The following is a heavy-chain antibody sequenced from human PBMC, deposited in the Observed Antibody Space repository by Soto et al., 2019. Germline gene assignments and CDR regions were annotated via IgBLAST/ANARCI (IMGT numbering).Heavy chain of an antibody. CDR1: GSSISSYY. D-gene: IGHD3-10*01. CDR3: ARGDYGDY. CDR2: IYYSGST. Sequence: QVQLQESGPGLVKPSETLFLTCTVSGSSISSYYWSWIWQPPGKGLEWIGYIYYSGSTNYNPSLKSRVTISVDTSKNQFSLKLSSVTAAGTAVYYCARGDYGDYWGQGTLVTVSS. V-gene: IGHV4-59*01. J-gene: IGHJ4*02.